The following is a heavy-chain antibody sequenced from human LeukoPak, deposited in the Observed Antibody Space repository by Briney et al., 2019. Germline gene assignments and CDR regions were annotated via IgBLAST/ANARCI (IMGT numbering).Heavy chain of an antibody. CDR2: INTNTGNP. V-gene: IGHV7-4-1*02. D-gene: IGHD3-22*01. CDR1: GYTFTSYA. Sequence: ASVKVSCKASGYTFTSYAMNWVRQAPGQGLEWMGWINTNTGNPTYAQGFTGRFVFSLDTSVSTAYLQISSLKAEDTAVYYCARCYYDSSGSRATFCDYWGQGTLVTVSS. J-gene: IGHJ4*02. CDR3: ARCYYDSSGSRATFCDY.